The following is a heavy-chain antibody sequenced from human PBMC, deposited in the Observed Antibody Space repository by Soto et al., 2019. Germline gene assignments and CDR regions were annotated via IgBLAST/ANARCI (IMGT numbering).Heavy chain of an antibody. V-gene: IGHV3-23*01. J-gene: IGHJ4*02. CDR2: ITGSGGST. CDR3: AIASVTRIRGEPPAH. Sequence: QTGGSLRLSCTASGIIFSAFAMSWVRQAPGKGLEWVSGITGSGGSTNYADSVKGRFTIFRDNPKDTLYLQMHSLGVDDTAIYYCAIASVTRIRGEPPAHWGQGTLVTVSS. D-gene: IGHD3-10*01. CDR1: GIIFSAFA.